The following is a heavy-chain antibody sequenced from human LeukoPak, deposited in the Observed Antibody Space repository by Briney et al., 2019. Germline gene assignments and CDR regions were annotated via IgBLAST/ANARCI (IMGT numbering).Heavy chain of an antibody. D-gene: IGHD5-12*01. CDR2: FDPEDGET. Sequence: ASVKASCKVSGYTLTELSMHWVRQAPGKGLEWMGGFDPEDGETIYAQKFQGRVTMTEDTSTDTAYMELSSLRSEDTAVYYCATGYSGYDSFDYWGQGTLVTVSS. J-gene: IGHJ4*02. CDR3: ATGYSGYDSFDY. CDR1: GYTLTELS. V-gene: IGHV1-24*01.